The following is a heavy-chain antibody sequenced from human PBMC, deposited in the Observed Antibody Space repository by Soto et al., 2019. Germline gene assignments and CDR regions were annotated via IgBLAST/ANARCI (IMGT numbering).Heavy chain of an antibody. V-gene: IGHV3-23*01. CDR3: AKSSSGSYLLVYFDY. D-gene: IGHD1-26*01. J-gene: IGHJ4*02. Sequence: GDLRLSYASSAFTFSSNAMTWSRQAPVNGLEWVSAISGSGGSTYYADSVKGRFTISRDNSKNTLYLQMNSLRAEDTAVYYCAKSSSGSYLLVYFDYWGQGTLVTVSS. CDR1: AFTFSSNA. CDR2: ISGSGGST.